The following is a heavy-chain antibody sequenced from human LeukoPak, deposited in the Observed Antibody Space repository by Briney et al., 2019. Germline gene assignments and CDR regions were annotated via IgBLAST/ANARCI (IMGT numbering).Heavy chain of an antibody. CDR2: IYYNGNT. Sequence: SETLSLTCSVSDGSINSYYWNRIRRPPGKGLEWIGYIYYNGNTNYSPSLKSRVTMSVDTSKNLFSLKVSSVTAADTAVYYCARGRSNYYGMDVWGQGTTVTVSS. V-gene: IGHV4-59*01. D-gene: IGHD1-26*01. CDR3: ARGRSNYYGMDV. CDR1: DGSINSYY. J-gene: IGHJ6*02.